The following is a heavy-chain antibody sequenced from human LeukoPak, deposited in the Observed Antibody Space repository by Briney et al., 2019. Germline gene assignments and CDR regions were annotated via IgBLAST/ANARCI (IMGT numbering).Heavy chain of an antibody. CDR3: ARDANYYDSSVYYYPFDY. V-gene: IGHV1-18*01. CDR2: ISAYNGNT. CDR1: GYTFTSYG. J-gene: IGHJ4*02. D-gene: IGHD3-22*01. Sequence: ASVKVSCKASGYTFTSYGISWVRQAPGQGLEWMGWISAYNGNTNYAQKLQGRVTMTTDTSTSTAYVELGSLRSDDTAVYYCARDANYYDSSVYYYPFDYWGQGTLVTVSS.